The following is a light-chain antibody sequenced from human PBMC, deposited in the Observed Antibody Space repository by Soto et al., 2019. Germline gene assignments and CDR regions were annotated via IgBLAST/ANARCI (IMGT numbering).Light chain of an antibody. CDR3: QQYNSYSPT. CDR2: KAS. J-gene: IGKJ1*01. CDR1: QRSSVS. V-gene: IGKV1-5*03. Sequence: DIQMTQSPSTLSASGGDRVTITGLALQRSSVSLAWYQHKSGKAPNLLIYKASMLESGVPSRFSGSGSETEFTLNISGLQPGDSETYYCQQYNSYSPTFGQGTKVEVK.